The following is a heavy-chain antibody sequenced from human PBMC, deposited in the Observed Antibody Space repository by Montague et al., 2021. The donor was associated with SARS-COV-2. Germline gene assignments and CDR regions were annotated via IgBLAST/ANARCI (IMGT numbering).Heavy chain of an antibody. D-gene: IGHD3-10*01. CDR3: AKDRSPDFGEHGLDV. CDR1: GGSISGYW. CDR2: IFYTGTT. J-gene: IGHJ6*02. Sequence: SETLSLTCSVSGGSISGYWWGWVRQPPGKGLEWIANIFYTGTTYYKPSLGSRVTISVDTSKNQFYLELTSVTAADTAVYYCAKDRSPDFGEHGLDVWGQGTTVTVSS. V-gene: IGHV4-59*01.